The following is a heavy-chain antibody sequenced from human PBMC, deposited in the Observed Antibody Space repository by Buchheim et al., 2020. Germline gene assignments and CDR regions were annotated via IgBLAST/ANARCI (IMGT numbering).Heavy chain of an antibody. Sequence: QLQLQESGPGLVKPSETLSLTCTVSGGSISSSSYYWGWIRQPPGKGLEWIGSIYYSGSTYYNPSLKSRVTISVDTSKNQFSLKLSSVTAADTAVYYCARRSPYSSSWSATKTEYWGQGTL. CDR1: GGSISSSSYY. V-gene: IGHV4-39*01. J-gene: IGHJ4*02. CDR3: ARRSPYSSSWSATKTEY. CDR2: IYYSGST. D-gene: IGHD6-13*01.